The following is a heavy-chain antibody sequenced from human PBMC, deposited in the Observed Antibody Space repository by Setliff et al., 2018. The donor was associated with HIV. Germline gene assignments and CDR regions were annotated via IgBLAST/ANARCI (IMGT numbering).Heavy chain of an antibody. CDR3: MRGRSITIFGVAYFDF. D-gene: IGHD3-3*01. V-gene: IGHV4-34*01. Sequence: PSETLSLTCGVYGGSLSDYYWSWIRQPPGKGLEWIGEINHSGSSNYNPSLKSRVTISVDMSNNQFSLKVTSVTAADTAVYYCMRGRSITIFGVAYFDFWGQGTQVTVSS. J-gene: IGHJ4*02. CDR1: GGSLSDYY. CDR2: INHSGSS.